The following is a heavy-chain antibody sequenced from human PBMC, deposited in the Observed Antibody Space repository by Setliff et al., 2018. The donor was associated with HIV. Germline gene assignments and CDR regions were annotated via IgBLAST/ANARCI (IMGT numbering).Heavy chain of an antibody. V-gene: IGHV4-34*01. Sequence: WIRQTPGKGLEWIADIAYSGTTMYTNYNPSLGSRVIVSEDTSKNQFSLKLTSVTAADTAVYYCAARHITMIVVGLGYWGQGTLVTVSS. CDR2: IAYSGTT. D-gene: IGHD3-22*01. CDR3: AARHITMIVVGLGY. J-gene: IGHJ4*02.